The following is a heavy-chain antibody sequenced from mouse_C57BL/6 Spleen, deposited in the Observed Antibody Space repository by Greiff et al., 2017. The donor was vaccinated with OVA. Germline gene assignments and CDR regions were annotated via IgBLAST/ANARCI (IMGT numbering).Heavy chain of an antibody. Sequence: QVQLKQSGAELAKPGASVKMSCKASGYTFTSYWMHWVKQRPGQGLEWIGYINPSSGYTKYNQKFKDKATLTADKSSSTAYMQLSSLTYEDSAVYYCARLDGGYSPTGAMDYWGQGTSVTVSS. J-gene: IGHJ4*01. CDR3: ARLDGGYSPTGAMDY. CDR1: GYTFTSYW. V-gene: IGHV1-7*01. CDR2: INPSSGYT. D-gene: IGHD2-3*01.